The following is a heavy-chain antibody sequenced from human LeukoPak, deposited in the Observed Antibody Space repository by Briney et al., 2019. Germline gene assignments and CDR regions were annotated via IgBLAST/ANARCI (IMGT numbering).Heavy chain of an antibody. Sequence: GGSLRLSCAASGFTFSDYYMSWIRQAPGKGLEWVSYISSSGSFIYYADSVKGRFTISRDNARNSLYLHMNSLRAEDTALYYCAREPYYDSSGYSPDYWGQGTLVTVSS. CDR3: AREPYYDSSGYSPDY. CDR2: ISSSGSFI. D-gene: IGHD3-22*01. V-gene: IGHV3-11*04. J-gene: IGHJ4*02. CDR1: GFTFSDYY.